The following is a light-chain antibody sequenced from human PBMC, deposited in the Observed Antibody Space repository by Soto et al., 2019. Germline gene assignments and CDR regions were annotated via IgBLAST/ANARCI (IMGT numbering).Light chain of an antibody. CDR2: DAS. CDR3: QQYGSAPQT. J-gene: IGKJ1*01. V-gene: IGKV3-20*01. Sequence: EIVLTQSPGTLSLSPGERATFSCRASQSVSSSYLAWYQQKPGQAPRLLIYDASSRATGIPDRFSGSGSGTDFTLTISRLEPEDFAVYYCQQYGSAPQTFGQGTKVEIK. CDR1: QSVSSSY.